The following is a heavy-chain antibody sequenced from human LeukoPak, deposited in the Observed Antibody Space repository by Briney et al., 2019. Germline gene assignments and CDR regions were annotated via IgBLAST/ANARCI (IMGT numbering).Heavy chain of an antibody. CDR1: CGSISRHY. J-gene: IGHJ5*02. D-gene: IGHD4-23*01. V-gene: IGHV4-59*11. CDR2: LYYSGHT. Sequence: SETLSLTCTVSCGSISRHYWSWIGQPLGKGLEWIACLYYSGHTTYNPSPKSRVTISLDTSKNQFPLNLSSVPAADTAVYYCARWTTVAPANWFDPWGQGTLVTVSS. CDR3: ARWTTVAPANWFDP.